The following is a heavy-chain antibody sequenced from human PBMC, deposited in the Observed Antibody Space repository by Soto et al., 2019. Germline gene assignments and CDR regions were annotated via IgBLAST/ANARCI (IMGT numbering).Heavy chain of an antibody. V-gene: IGHV1-18*01. CDR2: ISGYSGNT. D-gene: IGHD3-10*01. CDR3: ARGGVLLWFGEPLDS. CDR1: GYTFSRYG. J-gene: IGHJ4*02. Sequence: QVQLVQSGAEVKKPGASVKVSCKASGYTFSRYGITWVRQAPGQGLEWMGWISGYSGNTNYAQNLRGRVTMTTETATSQAYMELRSLEPDDTAVYYCARGGVLLWFGEPLDSWGQGTLVTVSS.